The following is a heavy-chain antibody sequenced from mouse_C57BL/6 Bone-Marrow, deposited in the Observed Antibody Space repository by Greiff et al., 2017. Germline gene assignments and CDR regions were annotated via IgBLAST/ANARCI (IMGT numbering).Heavy chain of an antibody. Sequence: EVQLQESGPGLAKPSQTLSLTCSVTGYSITSDYWNWIRKFPGNKLEYMGYISFSCSTYYNPSLNSRISITRETSKNQYYLQLNSVTTEDTATYYCARSTVEATDAMDDWGQGTSVTVAS. V-gene: IGHV3-8*01. CDR2: ISFSCST. J-gene: IGHJ4*01. CDR3: ARSTVEATDAMDD. D-gene: IGHD1-1*01. CDR1: GYSITSDY.